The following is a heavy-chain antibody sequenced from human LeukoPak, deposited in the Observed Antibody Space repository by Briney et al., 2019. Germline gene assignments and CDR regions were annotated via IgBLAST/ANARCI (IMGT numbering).Heavy chain of an antibody. CDR2: IKSNTDGGTT. CDR3: TVDWVGYSSVPIDY. CDR1: GFTFNNAW. Sequence: GGSLRLSCAGSGFTFNNAWMSWVRQAPGKGLEWVGRIKSNTDGGTTDFAAPVKGRFSISRDDSKNALFLQMNSLKTDDTAVYYCTVDWVGYSSVPIDYWGQGTLVTVPS. D-gene: IGHD5-18*01. V-gene: IGHV3-15*01. J-gene: IGHJ4*02.